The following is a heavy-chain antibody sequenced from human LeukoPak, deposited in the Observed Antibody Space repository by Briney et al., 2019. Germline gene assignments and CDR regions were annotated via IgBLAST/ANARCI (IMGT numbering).Heavy chain of an antibody. CDR1: GFTFSDRY. CDR2: IYSGGST. Sequence: SGGSLRLSCSASGFTFSDRYMDWVRQAPGKGLEWVSVIYSGGSTYYADSVKGRFTISRDNSKNTLYLQMNSLRAEDTAAYYCAREAVTRNYFDYWGQGTLVTVSS. CDR3: AREAVTRNYFDY. J-gene: IGHJ4*02. V-gene: IGHV3-53*01. D-gene: IGHD4-17*01.